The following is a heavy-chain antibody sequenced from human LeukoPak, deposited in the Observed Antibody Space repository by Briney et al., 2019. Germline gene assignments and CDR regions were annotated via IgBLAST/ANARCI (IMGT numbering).Heavy chain of an antibody. D-gene: IGHD3-22*01. V-gene: IGHV4-59*01. CDR2: IYYIGST. CDR1: GGSISNSY. CDR3: TRGSIAYYYMDV. Sequence: SETLSLTCTVSGGSISNSYWSWVRQPPGKGLEWIGYIYYIGSTKYNASLKSRVTISVDTSKNQFSLKLSSVTAADTAVYYCTRGSIAYYYMDVWGKGTTVTISS. J-gene: IGHJ6*03.